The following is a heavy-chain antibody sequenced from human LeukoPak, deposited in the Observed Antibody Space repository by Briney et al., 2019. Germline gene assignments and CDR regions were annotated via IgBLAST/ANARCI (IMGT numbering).Heavy chain of an antibody. V-gene: IGHV3-13*01. J-gene: IGHJ3*02. D-gene: IGHD3-22*01. Sequence: GGSLRLSCAASGFTFSSYDMHWVRQATGKGLEWVSAIGTAGDTYYPGSVKGRFTISRENAKNSLYLQMNSLRAGDTAVYYSARGPSYYYDSSGYAFDIWGQGTMVTVSS. CDR1: GFTFSSYD. CDR3: ARGPSYYYDSSGYAFDI. CDR2: IGTAGDT.